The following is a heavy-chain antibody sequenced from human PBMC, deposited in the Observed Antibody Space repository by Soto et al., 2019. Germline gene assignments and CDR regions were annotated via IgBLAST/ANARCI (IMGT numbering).Heavy chain of an antibody. V-gene: IGHV1-8*01. CDR2: MNPNSGNT. CDR1: GYTFTSYD. D-gene: IGHD1-1*01. CDR3: ARELERRGFDP. Sequence: QVQLVQSGAEVKKPGASVKVSCKASGYTFTSYDINWVRQATGQGLEWMGWMNPNSGNTGYAQKFQGXXTXTXXTSISTAYMELSSLRSEDTAVYYCARELERRGFDPWGQGTLVTVSS. J-gene: IGHJ5*02.